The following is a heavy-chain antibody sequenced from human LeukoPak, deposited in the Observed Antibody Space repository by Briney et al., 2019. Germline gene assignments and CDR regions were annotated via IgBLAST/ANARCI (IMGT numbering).Heavy chain of an antibody. Sequence: GASVKVYCKASGGTFSSYAISWVRQAPGQGLEWMGRIIPIFGTANYAQKFQGRVTITTDESTSTAYMELSSLRSEDTAVYYCATRPRPPYYDSSGYSVWGQGTLVTVSS. CDR3: ATRPRPPYYDSSGYSV. J-gene: IGHJ4*02. CDR1: GGTFSSYA. D-gene: IGHD3-22*01. CDR2: IIPIFGTA. V-gene: IGHV1-69*05.